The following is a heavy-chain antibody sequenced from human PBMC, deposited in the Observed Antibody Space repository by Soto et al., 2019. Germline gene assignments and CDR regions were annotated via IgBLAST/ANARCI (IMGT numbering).Heavy chain of an antibody. J-gene: IGHJ4*02. CDR2: ISYTGTT. CDR1: GGSINNNYYY. D-gene: IGHD1-7*01. V-gene: IGHV4-39*01. Sequence: SETLSLTCTVSGGSINNNYYYWGWVRQPPGKGLEWIASISYTGTTYYSPSLKNRVAKSIDTSRNQFSLKLTSVTAADTAMYYCASKKLDVPEFFDYWGQGILVTVSS. CDR3: ASKKLDVPEFFDY.